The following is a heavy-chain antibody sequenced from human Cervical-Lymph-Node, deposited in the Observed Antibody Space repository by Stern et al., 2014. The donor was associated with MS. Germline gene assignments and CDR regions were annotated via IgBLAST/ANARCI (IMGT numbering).Heavy chain of an antibody. CDR1: GYTFTSHD. CDR3: ARRDCSGGSCYMGVSH. J-gene: IGHJ4*02. D-gene: IGHD2-15*01. V-gene: IGHV1-8*01. CDR2: MNPNNGNP. Sequence: QMQLVQSGAEVKKPGASVKVSCKASGYTFTSHDLNWVRQATGQGLEWMGWMNPNNGNPGYAQKFQDRVTMTRDTSISTAYMELSSLTSEDTAVYYCARRDCSGGSCYMGVSHWGQGTLVTVSS.